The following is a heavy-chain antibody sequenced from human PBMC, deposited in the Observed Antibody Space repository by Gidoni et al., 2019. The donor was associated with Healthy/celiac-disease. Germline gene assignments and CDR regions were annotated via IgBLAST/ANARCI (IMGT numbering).Heavy chain of an antibody. CDR1: GFTFADYA. CDR3: AKGGHYDFWSGYQNWFDP. Sequence: EVQLVESGGGLVQPGRSLRLSCAASGFTFADYAMHWVRQAPGKGLGWVSGISWNSGSIGYADSVKGRFTISRDNAKNSLYLQMNSLRAEDTALYYCAKGGHYDFWSGYQNWFDPWGQGTLVTVSS. CDR2: ISWNSGSI. J-gene: IGHJ5*02. V-gene: IGHV3-9*01. D-gene: IGHD3-3*01.